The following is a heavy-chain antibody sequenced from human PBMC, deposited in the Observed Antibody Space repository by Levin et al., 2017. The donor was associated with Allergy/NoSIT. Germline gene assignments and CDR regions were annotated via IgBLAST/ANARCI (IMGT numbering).Heavy chain of an antibody. J-gene: IGHJ6*02. CDR3: VRDIFFGRYHGSGEVDRGLGD. CDR1: GFSLSDYY. CDR2: VSASGSTI. V-gene: IGHV3-11*01. D-gene: IGHD3-10*01. Sequence: PGGSLRLSCGASGFSLSDYYMSWVRQAPGQGLEWVSYVSASGSTIYYADSVRGRFTISKDNAKNSLYLQMNSLRVEDTAMYYCVRDIFFGRYHGSGEVDRGLGDWGQGTTVTFSS.